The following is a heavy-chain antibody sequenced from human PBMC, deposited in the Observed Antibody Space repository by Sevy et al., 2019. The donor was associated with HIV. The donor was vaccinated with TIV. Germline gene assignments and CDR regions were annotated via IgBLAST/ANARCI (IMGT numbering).Heavy chain of an antibody. V-gene: IGHV1-18*01. D-gene: IGHD2-2*01. CDR2: ISAYNGNT. J-gene: IGHJ6*02. CDR1: GYTFTSYG. CDR3: ARDRPQIPAAKYYYYYGMDV. Sequence: ASVKVSCKASGYTFTSYGISWVRQAPGQGLEWMGWISAYNGNTNYAQKLQGRVTMTTDTSTSTAYMELRSLRSDDTAMYYCARDRPQIPAAKYYYYYGMDVWGQGTTVTVSS.